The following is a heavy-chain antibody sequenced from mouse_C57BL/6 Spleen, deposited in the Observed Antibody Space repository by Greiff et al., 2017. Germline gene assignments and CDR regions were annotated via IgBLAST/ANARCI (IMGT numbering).Heavy chain of an antibody. Sequence: VQLQQPGAELVRPGSSVKLSCKASGYTFTSYWMDWVKQRPGQGLEWIGNIYPSDSETHYNQKFKDKATLTVDKSSSTAYMQLSSLTSEDSAVYYCARGGLRYFDYWGQGTTLTVSS. D-gene: IGHD2-4*01. CDR3: ARGGLRYFDY. V-gene: IGHV1-61*01. CDR1: GYTFTSYW. J-gene: IGHJ2*01. CDR2: IYPSDSET.